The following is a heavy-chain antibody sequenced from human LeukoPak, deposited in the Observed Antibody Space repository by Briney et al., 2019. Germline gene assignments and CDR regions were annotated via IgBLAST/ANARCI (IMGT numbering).Heavy chain of an antibody. D-gene: IGHD2-21*01. CDR1: GFNVTTNN. V-gene: IGHV3-66*04. Sequence: GGSLRLSCVGSGFNVTTNNMYWVRQAPGKGLGCVSTCLAGGLLHYADSVRDRFIISRDTSKNTLYLQMNSLSAEDTAVYYCGRRFCNSCPLDFWGQGTLVTVSS. J-gene: IGHJ4*02. CDR2: CLAGGLL. CDR3: GRRFCNSCPLDF.